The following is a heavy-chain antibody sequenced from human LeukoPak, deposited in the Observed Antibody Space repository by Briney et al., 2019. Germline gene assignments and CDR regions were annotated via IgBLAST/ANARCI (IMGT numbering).Heavy chain of an antibody. CDR1: GFTFSSYG. Sequence: PGGSLRLSCAASGFTFSSYGMHWVRQAPGKGLEWVAVISYDGSNKYYADSVKGRFTISRDNSKNTLYLQMNSLRAEDTAVYYCARDGGYEAFDYWGQGTLVTVSS. D-gene: IGHD5-12*01. CDR3: ARDGGYEAFDY. V-gene: IGHV3-30*03. CDR2: ISYDGSNK. J-gene: IGHJ4*02.